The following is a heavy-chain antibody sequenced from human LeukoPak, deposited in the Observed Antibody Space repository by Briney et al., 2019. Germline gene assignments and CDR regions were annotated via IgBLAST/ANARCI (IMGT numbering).Heavy chain of an antibody. CDR1: GFTFRSYF. D-gene: IGHD6-19*01. Sequence: PGGSLRLSCVASGFTFRSYFMTWVRQAPGKGLEWVANMKQDGSENYYVDSVKGRFTISRDNAKNSLFLRMNSLRAEDTAVYYCARGGGSGWYVPDYWGQGTLVTVSS. CDR2: MKQDGSEN. J-gene: IGHJ4*02. CDR3: ARGGGSGWYVPDY. V-gene: IGHV3-7*01.